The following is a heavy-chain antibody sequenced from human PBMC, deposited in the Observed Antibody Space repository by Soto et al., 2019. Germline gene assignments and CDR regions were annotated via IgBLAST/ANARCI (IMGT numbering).Heavy chain of an antibody. CDR3: AREYCSGGSCYPPDY. J-gene: IGHJ4*02. D-gene: IGHD2-15*01. V-gene: IGHV3-11*04. CDR2: ISSSGSTI. CDR1: GFTFSDYY. Sequence: GGSLRLSCAASGFTFSDYYMSWIRQAPGEGLEWVSYISSSGSTIYYADSVKGRFTISRDNAKNSLYLQMNSLRAEDTAVYYCAREYCSGGSCYPPDYWGQGTLVTVSS.